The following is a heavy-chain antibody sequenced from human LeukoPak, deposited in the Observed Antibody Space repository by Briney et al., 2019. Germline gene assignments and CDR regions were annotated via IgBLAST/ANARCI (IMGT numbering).Heavy chain of an antibody. CDR3: AKDVAARVFGGLYYFDY. CDR2: ISGSGGST. V-gene: IGHV3-23*01. Sequence: PGGSLRLSCAGSGFTFRSYAMSWVRQAPGKGLEWVSAISGSGGSTYYADSVKGRFTISRDNSKNTLYLQMNSLRAEDTAVYYCAKDVAARVFGGLYYFDYWGQGTLVTVSS. D-gene: IGHD6-6*01. J-gene: IGHJ4*02. CDR1: GFTFRSYA.